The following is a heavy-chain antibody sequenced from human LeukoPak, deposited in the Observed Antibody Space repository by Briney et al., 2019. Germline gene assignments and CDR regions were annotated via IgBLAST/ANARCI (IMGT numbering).Heavy chain of an antibody. CDR3: AGGSLYYYDSSGIVY. Sequence: GASVKVSCKASGYTFTGYYMHWVRQAPGQGLEWMGWINPNSGGTNYAQKFQGRVTMTRDTSISTAYMELSRLRSDDTAVYYCAGGSLYYYDSSGIVYWGQGTLVTVSS. D-gene: IGHD3-22*01. J-gene: IGHJ4*02. V-gene: IGHV1-2*02. CDR1: GYTFTGYY. CDR2: INPNSGGT.